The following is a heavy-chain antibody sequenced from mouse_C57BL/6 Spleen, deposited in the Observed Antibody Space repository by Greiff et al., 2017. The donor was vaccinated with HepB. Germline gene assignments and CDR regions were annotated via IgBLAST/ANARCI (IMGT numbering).Heavy chain of an antibody. CDR3: ARAGAYGSGDYFDY. CDR1: GYTFTDYY. CDR2: MYPGSGNT. J-gene: IGHJ2*01. D-gene: IGHD1-1*01. Sequence: QVQLQQSGAELVRPGASVKLSCKASGYTFTDYYINCVKQRPGQGLEWIARMYPGSGNTYYNEKFKGKATLTAEKSSSTAYMQLSSLTSEDSAVYFCARAGAYGSGDYFDYWGQGTTLTVSS. V-gene: IGHV1-76*01.